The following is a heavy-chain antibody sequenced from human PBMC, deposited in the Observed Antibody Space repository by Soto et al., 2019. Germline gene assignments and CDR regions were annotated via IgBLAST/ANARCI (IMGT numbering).Heavy chain of an antibody. V-gene: IGHV1-3*05. J-gene: IGHJ5*02. D-gene: IGHD6-19*01. Sequence: QVQLVQSGAEETKPGASVKVSCKSSGYTFTSYAMHWVRQAPGHRLEWMGWINAGNGNTKYSQKFQGRVTITRDTSASTAYMELSSLRSDDTAVYYCARGGGWYVWFDPWGQGTLVTVSS. CDR2: INAGNGNT. CDR3: ARGGGWYVWFDP. CDR1: GYTFTSYA.